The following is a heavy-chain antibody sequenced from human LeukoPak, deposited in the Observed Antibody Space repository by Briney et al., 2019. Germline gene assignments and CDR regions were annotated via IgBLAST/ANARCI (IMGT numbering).Heavy chain of an antibody. V-gene: IGHV3-33*01. Sequence: GGSLRLSCAASGFTFSSYGIHWVRQAPGKGLEWVAVLWYDGSNKYYADSVKGRFNISRDNSKNTLYLQMNSLRAEDTAVYYCARAQLVVPAAINYYGMDVWGQGTTVTVSS. CDR1: GFTFSSYG. J-gene: IGHJ6*02. CDR3: ARAQLVVPAAINYYGMDV. D-gene: IGHD2-2*01. CDR2: LWYDGSNK.